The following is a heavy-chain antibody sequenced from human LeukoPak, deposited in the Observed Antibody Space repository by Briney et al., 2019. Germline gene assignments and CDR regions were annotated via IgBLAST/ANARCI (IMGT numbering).Heavy chain of an antibody. Sequence: SQTLSLTCTVSGGSISSGGYYWSWIRQHPGKGLKWIGYIYYSGSTYYNPSLKSRVTISVDTSKNQFSLKLSSVTAADTAVYYCASLPLSSVWFDPWGQGTLVTVSS. J-gene: IGHJ5*02. V-gene: IGHV4-31*03. D-gene: IGHD3-16*02. CDR3: ASLPLSSVWFDP. CDR2: IYYSGST. CDR1: GGSISSGGYY.